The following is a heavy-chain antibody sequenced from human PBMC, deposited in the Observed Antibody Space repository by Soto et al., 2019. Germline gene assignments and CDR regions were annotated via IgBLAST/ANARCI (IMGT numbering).Heavy chain of an antibody. V-gene: IGHV4-61*08. CDR2: TYYDGNT. CDR1: GVPVSSGAYY. J-gene: IGHJ4*02. Sequence: SETLSLTCXVSGVPVSSGAYYWSWIRQPPGKGPEWIGHTYYDGNTKYNPSLKSRVTVSIDMSKNQFSLKLSSLTAADTAVYYCARDFGSGYDFDFWGQGTLVTVSS. D-gene: IGHD3-3*01. CDR3: ARDFGSGYDFDF.